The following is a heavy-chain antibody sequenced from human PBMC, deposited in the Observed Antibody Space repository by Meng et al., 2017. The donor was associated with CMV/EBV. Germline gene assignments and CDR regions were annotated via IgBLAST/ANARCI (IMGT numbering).Heavy chain of an antibody. J-gene: IGHJ5*02. Sequence: SETLSLTCTVSGGSISSYYWSWIRQPPGKGLEWIGYIYSSGSTNYNPSLKSRVTISVDTSKNQFSLKLGSVTAADTAVYYCARALGCSSTSCPTPNWFDPWGQGTLVTVSS. V-gene: IGHV4-59*01. D-gene: IGHD2-2*01. CDR3: ARALGCSSTSCPTPNWFDP. CDR2: IYSSGST. CDR1: GGSISSYY.